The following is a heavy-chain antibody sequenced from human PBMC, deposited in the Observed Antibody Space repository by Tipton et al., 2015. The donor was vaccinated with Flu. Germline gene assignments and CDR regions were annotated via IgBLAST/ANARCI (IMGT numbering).Heavy chain of an antibody. CDR1: GFTFDDYA. V-gene: IGHV3-9*01. J-gene: IGHJ1*01. CDR2: ISWNSASI. CDR3: AKDMSPSAMGGVD. Sequence: AVSGFTFDDYAMHWVRQAPGKGLEWVSGISWNSASIDYADSVKGRFTISRDNAKNSLYLQMNSLRAEDTALHYCAKDMSPSAMGGVDWGQGTLVTVSS. D-gene: IGHD1-26*01.